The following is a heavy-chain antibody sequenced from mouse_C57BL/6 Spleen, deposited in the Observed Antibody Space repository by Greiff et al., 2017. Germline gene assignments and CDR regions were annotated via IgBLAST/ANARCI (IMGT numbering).Heavy chain of an antibody. J-gene: IGHJ3*01. V-gene: IGHV10-1*01. CDR3: VRGDCWFAY. CDR2: IRSKSNNYAT. CDR1: GFSFNTYA. Sequence: EVQGVESGGGLVQPKGSLKLSCAASGFSFNTYAMNWVRQAPGKGLEWVARIRSKSNNYATYYADSVKDRFTISRDDSESMLYLQMNNLKTEDTAMYYCVRGDCWFAYWGQGTLVTVSA.